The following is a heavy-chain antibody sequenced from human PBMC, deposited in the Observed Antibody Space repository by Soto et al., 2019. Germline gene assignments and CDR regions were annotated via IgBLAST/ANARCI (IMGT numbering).Heavy chain of an antibody. V-gene: IGHV4-59*01. J-gene: IGHJ4*02. CDR3: ARGQIHYDFWSGNPINFDS. CDR1: GGSISSYY. Sequence: SETLSLTCTVSGGSISSYYWSWIRQPPGKGLEWIGYIYYSGSTNYNPSLKSRVTISVDTSKNQFSLKLSSVTAADTAVYYCARGQIHYDFWSGNPINFDSWGQGPLVTVSS. CDR2: IYYSGST. D-gene: IGHD3-3*01.